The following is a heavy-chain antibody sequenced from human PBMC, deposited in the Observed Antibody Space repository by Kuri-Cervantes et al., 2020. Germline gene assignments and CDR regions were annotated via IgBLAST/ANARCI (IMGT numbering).Heavy chain of an antibody. CDR3: TTDPYYYGSGSYPFDP. J-gene: IGHJ5*02. Sequence: GESLKISCAASGLTFSDYYMSWVRQAPGKGLEWVGRIKSKTDGGTTDYAAPVKGRFTISRDDSKNTLYLQMNSLKTEDTAVYYCTTDPYYYGSGSYPFDPWGQGTLVTVSS. V-gene: IGHV3-15*01. CDR2: IKSKTDGGTT. D-gene: IGHD3-10*01. CDR1: GLTFSDYY.